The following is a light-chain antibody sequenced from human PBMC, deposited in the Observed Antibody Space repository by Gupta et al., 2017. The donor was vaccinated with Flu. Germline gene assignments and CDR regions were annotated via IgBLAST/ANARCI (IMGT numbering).Light chain of an antibody. V-gene: IGLV3-19*01. J-gene: IGLJ2*01. CDR2: GKK. CDR3: ASRESSSDLVV. Sequence: IYGKKHRPSGIPERFAGSYSGNTASLTITGAQAEDEADFYCASRESSSDLVVFGGGTKVTVL.